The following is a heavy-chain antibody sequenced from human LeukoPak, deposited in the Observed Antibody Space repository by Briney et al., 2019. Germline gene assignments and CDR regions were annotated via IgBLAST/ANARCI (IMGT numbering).Heavy chain of an antibody. J-gene: IGHJ4*02. V-gene: IGHV3-74*01. CDR3: TGDWTYYDSSGYFDY. CDR1: GHTFSSYW. CDR2: INSDGTST. D-gene: IGHD3-22*01. Sequence: GGSLRLSCAASGHTFSSYWMHGVRQVPGKGLVWVSRINSDGTSTTYADSVKGRFTISRDNAKNTLYLQMNSLRAEDTAVYYCTGDWTYYDSSGYFDYWGQGTLVTVSS.